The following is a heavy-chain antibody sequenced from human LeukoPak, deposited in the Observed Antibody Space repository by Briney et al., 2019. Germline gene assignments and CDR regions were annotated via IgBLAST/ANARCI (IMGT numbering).Heavy chain of an antibody. D-gene: IGHD3-3*01. V-gene: IGHV1-18*01. CDR3: ARDRSFRSDFWSVTDAFDM. J-gene: IGHJ3*02. CDR2: TSAYNGNT. Sequence: ASVKVSCKASGYTFTNYGISWVRQAPGHGLEWMGWTSAYNGNTKYAQNVQGRVMMTTDTSTSTAYMELRSLRPDDTAVYFCARDRSFRSDFWSVTDAFDMWGPGTMVIVSS. CDR1: GYTFTNYG.